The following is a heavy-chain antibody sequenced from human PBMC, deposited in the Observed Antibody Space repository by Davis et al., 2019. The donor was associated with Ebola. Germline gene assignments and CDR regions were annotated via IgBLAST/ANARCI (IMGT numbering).Heavy chain of an antibody. CDR2: IYPADSDT. V-gene: IGHV5-51*01. D-gene: IGHD4-17*01. CDR3: ARRNGDPGQIDY. Sequence: GESLKISCKGSGYIFTNYWIGWVRQMPGKGLEWMGIIYPADSDTRYSPSFQGQVTISAARSITTAYLQWNSLKASDTAIYYCARRNGDPGQIDYWGQGTLVTVSS. J-gene: IGHJ4*02. CDR1: GYIFTNYW.